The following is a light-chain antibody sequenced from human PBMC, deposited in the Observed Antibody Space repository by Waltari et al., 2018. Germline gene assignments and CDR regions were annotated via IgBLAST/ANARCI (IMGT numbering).Light chain of an antibody. J-gene: IGLJ1*01. CDR2: GNT. Sequence: QSVLTQPPSVSGAPGQRVPISCTGSRPNIGAGYDVHWYQQLPGTAPKLLIYGNTNRPSGVPDRFSGSKSGTSASLAITGLQAEDEADYHCQSYDSSLYYVFGTGTKVTVL. CDR1: RPNIGAGYD. CDR3: QSYDSSLYYV. V-gene: IGLV1-40*01.